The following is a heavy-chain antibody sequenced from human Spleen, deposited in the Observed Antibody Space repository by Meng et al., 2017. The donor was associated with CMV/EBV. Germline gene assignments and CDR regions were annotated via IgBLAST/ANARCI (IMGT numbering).Heavy chain of an antibody. D-gene: IGHD3-3*01. CDR2: IYYSGNT. CDR1: GGSIRTSSYY. Sequence: ETLSLTCTVSGGSIRTSSYYWGWFRQPPGKGLEWIGTIYYSGNTHYNPSLKSRITLSVDTSKNQFSLKLSSVTAADTAVYYCARLLTTIFGVATYFDYWGQGTLVTVSS. V-gene: IGHV4-39*07. CDR3: ARLLTTIFGVATYFDY. J-gene: IGHJ4*02.